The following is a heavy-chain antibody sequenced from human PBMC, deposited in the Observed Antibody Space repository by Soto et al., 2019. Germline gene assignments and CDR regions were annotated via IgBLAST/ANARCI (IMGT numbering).Heavy chain of an antibody. CDR1: GYTFTSYH. CDR3: ARDSDDTAMDSNYYYYGMDV. CDR2: INPSGGST. Sequence: ASVKVSCKASGYTFTSYHMHWVRQAPGQGLEWMGIINPSGGSTSYAQKFQGRVTMTRDTSTSTVYMELSSLRSEDTAVYYCARDSDDTAMDSNYYYYGMDVWGQGTTVTVSS. V-gene: IGHV1-46*01. J-gene: IGHJ6*02. D-gene: IGHD5-18*01.